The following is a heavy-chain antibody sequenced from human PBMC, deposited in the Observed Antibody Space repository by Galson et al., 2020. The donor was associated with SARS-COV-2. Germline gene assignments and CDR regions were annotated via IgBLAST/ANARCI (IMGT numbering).Heavy chain of an antibody. J-gene: IGHJ6*02. D-gene: IGHD3-10*01. CDR3: ARVTRSDYYASGGPYV. CDR2: IYYSGNT. V-gene: IGHV4-39*07. CDR1: GGSVSSGGHY. Sequence: SETLSLTCTVSGGSVSSGGHYWGWIRQPPGKGPEWIASIYYSGNTYYNPSLRSRVTISVDTSKNQFSLKVNSVTAADTAVYYCARVTRSDYYASGGPYVWGQGATVTVAS.